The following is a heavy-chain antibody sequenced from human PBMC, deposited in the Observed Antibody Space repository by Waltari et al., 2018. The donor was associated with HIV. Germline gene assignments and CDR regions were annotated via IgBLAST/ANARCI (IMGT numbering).Heavy chain of an antibody. CDR1: GGSISSGDYY. D-gene: IGHD6-13*01. CDR3: ARVEGRQGSWYVDY. J-gene: IGHJ4*02. V-gene: IGHV4-30-4*08. Sequence: QVQLQESGPGLVKPSQTLSLTCTVSGGSISSGDYYWSWIRQPPGKGLGWIGYIYYSGSTYYNPSLKSRVTISVDRSKNQFSLKLSSVTAADTAVYYCARVEGRQGSWYVDYWGQGTLVTVSS. CDR2: IYYSGST.